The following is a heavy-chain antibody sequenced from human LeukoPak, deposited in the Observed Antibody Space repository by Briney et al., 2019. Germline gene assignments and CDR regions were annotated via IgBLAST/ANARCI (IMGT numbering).Heavy chain of an antibody. V-gene: IGHV4-59*01. CDR1: GGSISGYY. Sequence: SATLSLTCTVSGGSISGYYWSWVRQPPGKALEWIGSIYYSGSTNYNPSLKSRVTISVDTSKSQFSLKLSSVTAADTAVYYCARSDYGAYYYYMDVWGEGTTVTVSS. CDR3: ARSDYGAYYYYMDV. J-gene: IGHJ6*03. D-gene: IGHD4-17*01. CDR2: IYYSGST.